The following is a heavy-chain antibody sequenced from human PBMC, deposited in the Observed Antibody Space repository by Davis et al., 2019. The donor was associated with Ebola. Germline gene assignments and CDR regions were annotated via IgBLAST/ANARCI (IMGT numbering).Heavy chain of an antibody. CDR1: GGSISSSSYY. V-gene: IGHV4-39*02. Sequence: SETLSLTCTVSGGSISSSSYYWGWIRQPPGKGLEWIGSIYYSGSTYYNPSLQSRVSMSVDTSKNQFSLKLRSVTAADTALYYCAREDHIVVVAGVRLNWFDPWGQGTLVTVSS. J-gene: IGHJ5*02. D-gene: IGHD2-15*01. CDR3: AREDHIVVVAGVRLNWFDP. CDR2: IYYSGST.